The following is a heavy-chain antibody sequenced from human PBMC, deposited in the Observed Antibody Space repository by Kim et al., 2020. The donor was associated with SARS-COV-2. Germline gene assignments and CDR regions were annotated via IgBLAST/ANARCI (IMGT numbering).Heavy chain of an antibody. Sequence: SETLSPTCAVSGGSISGDDWWSWVRQPPGKGLEWIGEIYHGGTTNYNPSLKSRVTISIDKSKNQFSLKLNSVTAADTAVYYCAQSSVRRCLDYWGQGTL. CDR3: AQSSVRRCLDY. V-gene: IGHV4-4*02. CDR2: IYHGGTT. J-gene: IGHJ4*02. CDR1: GGSISGDDW. D-gene: IGHD3-10*02.